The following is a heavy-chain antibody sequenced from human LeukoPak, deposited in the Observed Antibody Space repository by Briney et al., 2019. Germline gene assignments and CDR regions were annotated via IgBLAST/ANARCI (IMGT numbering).Heavy chain of an antibody. D-gene: IGHD1-26*01. CDR3: AREVGAVSCYDY. CDR2: IYYSGST. Sequence: TASETLSLTCTVSGGSISSYYWSWIRQPPGKGLEWIGYIYYSGSTNYNPSLKSRVTISVDTSKNQFSLKLSSVTAADTAVYYCAREVGAVSCYDYWGQGTLVTVSS. J-gene: IGHJ4*02. CDR1: GGSISSYY. V-gene: IGHV4-59*01.